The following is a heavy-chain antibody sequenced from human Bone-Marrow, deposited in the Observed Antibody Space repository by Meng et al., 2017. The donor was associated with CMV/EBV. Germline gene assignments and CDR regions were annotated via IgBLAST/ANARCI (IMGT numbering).Heavy chain of an antibody. J-gene: IGHJ5*02. CDR1: GFTFSSYW. D-gene: IGHD3-3*01. CDR2: IKQDGSEK. CDR3: ARGPDFWSGYYVPPFDP. V-gene: IGHV3-7*01. Sequence: GEPLKISCAAPGFTFSSYWMSWVRQAPGKGLEWVANIKQDGSEKYYVDSVKGRFTISRDNAKNSLYLQMNSLRAEDTAVYYCARGPDFWSGYYVPPFDPWGQGTLVTVSS.